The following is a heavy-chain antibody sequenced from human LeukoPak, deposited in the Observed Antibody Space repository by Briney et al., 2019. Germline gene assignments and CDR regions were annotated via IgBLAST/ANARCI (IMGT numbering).Heavy chain of an antibody. CDR2: ISSNGGST. D-gene: IGHD2-15*01. CDR1: GFTFSSYA. V-gene: IGHV3-64*01. Sequence: GGSLRLSCAASGFTFSSYAMHWVRQAPGKGLEYVSAISSNGGSTYYANSVKGRFTISRDNSKNTLYLQMGSLRAEDMAVYYCARSGSLDYWGQGTLVTASS. J-gene: IGHJ4*02. CDR3: ARSGSLDY.